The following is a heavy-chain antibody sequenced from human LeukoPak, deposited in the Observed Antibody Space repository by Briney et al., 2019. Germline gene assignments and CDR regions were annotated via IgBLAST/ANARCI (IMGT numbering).Heavy chain of an antibody. D-gene: IGHD1-7*01. V-gene: IGHV3-21*04. J-gene: IGHJ6*03. Sequence: PGGSLRLSCAASGFTFSSYSMNWVRQAPGKGLEWVSSISSSSSYIYYADSVKGRFTISRDNAKNSLYLQMNSPRAEDTAVYYCAKDRLELPEGYYYYMDVWGKGTTVTVSS. CDR3: AKDRLELPEGYYYYMDV. CDR2: ISSSSSYI. CDR1: GFTFSSYS.